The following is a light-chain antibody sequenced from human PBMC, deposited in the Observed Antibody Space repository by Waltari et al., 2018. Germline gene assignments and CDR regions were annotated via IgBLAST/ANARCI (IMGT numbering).Light chain of an antibody. J-gene: IGKJ2*02. Sequence: ITCRASQTIDYLSWYQQKPGEVPKLLIYETSTLQSGVPTRFSGSKFGTTFILTISSLQPEYFATYFCHPNYDTPRTFGQGTKVDIK. CDR2: ETS. V-gene: IGKV1-39*01. CDR1: QTIDY. CDR3: HPNYDTPRT.